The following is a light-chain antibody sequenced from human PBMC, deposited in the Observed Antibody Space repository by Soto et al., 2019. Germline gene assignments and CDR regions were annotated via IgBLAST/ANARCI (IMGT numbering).Light chain of an antibody. CDR1: QGINNY. CDR2: AAS. CDR3: PNYYSDPFT. Sequence: DIQMTQSPSSLSASVGSRVSITCRASQGINNYLAWYQQKPGKVHKVLIYAASTLQPGVPSRFSGSGSGTDFTLTINTLQPDDIASYYCPNYYSDPFTFGLGTRLEIK. J-gene: IGKJ5*01. V-gene: IGKV1-27*01.